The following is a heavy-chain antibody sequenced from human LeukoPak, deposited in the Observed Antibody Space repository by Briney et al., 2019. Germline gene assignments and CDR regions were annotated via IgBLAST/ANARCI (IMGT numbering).Heavy chain of an antibody. V-gene: IGHV1-69*13. D-gene: IGHD5-24*01. Sequence: GASVKVSCKASGDTFSSYAISWVRQAPGQGLEWMGGIIPIFGTANYAQKFQGRVTITADESTSTAYMELSSLRSEDAAVYYCAREGGDGYNLDWGQGTLVTVSS. CDR3: AREGGDGYNLD. J-gene: IGHJ4*02. CDR2: IIPIFGTA. CDR1: GDTFSSYA.